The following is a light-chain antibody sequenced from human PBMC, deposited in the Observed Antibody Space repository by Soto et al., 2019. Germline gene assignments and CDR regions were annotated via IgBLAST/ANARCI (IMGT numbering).Light chain of an antibody. V-gene: IGKV3D-15*01. CDR2: GSS. Sequence: EIVMTQSPATLSVSPGERATLFCTASQSFSSNLAWYQQKPGQAPRLLIYGSSTRATGVPARFSGSGSRTEFTLTISGLQSEDSAVYYCQQCNNWPLTFGQGTRLEIK. CDR1: QSFSSN. J-gene: IGKJ5*01. CDR3: QQCNNWPLT.